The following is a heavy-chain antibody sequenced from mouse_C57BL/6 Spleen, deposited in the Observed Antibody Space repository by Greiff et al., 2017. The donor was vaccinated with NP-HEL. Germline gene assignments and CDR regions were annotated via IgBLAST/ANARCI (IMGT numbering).Heavy chain of an antibody. V-gene: IGHV7-3*01. CDR3: ARSDYYGSSYGYFDV. Sequence: EVQLVESGGGLVQPGGSLSLSCAASGFTFTDYYMSWVSQPPGKALEWLGFIRNKANGYTTEYSESVKGRFTIARDNSQSILYLQMNALRAEDRATYYCARSDYYGSSYGYFDVWGTGTTVTVSS. J-gene: IGHJ1*03. CDR2: IRNKANGYTT. D-gene: IGHD1-1*01. CDR1: GFTFTDYY.